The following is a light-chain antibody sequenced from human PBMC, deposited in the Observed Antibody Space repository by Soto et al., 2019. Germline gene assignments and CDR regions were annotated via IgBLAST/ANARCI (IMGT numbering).Light chain of an antibody. V-gene: IGKV3-11*01. J-gene: IGKJ5*01. CDR2: GAS. Sequence: DIVLTQSPGTLSLSPGERASLSCRASQSVSSGHLAWYQQKPGQAPRLLIYGASNRATGIPARFSGSGSGTDFTLTISSLEPEDFAVYFCQQRSNWPITFGQGTRLEIK. CDR3: QQRSNWPIT. CDR1: QSVSSGH.